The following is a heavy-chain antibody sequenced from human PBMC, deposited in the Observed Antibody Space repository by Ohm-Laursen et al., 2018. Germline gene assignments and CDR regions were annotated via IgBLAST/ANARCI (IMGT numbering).Heavy chain of an antibody. CDR2: IWYDGSNK. D-gene: IGHD2/OR15-2a*01. J-gene: IGHJ5*02. V-gene: IGHV3-33*01. Sequence: SLRLSCAASGFIFRNFGMHWVRQAPGKGLEWVAAIWYDGSNKYYADSVKGRFTISRDNSRNTLYLQMNSLKTEDTGVYYCSTDHFSWGQGTLVTVSS. CDR3: STDHFS. CDR1: GFIFRNFG.